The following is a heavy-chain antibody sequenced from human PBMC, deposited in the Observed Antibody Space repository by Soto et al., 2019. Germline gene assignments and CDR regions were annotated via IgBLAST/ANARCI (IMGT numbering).Heavy chain of an antibody. D-gene: IGHD1-20*01. J-gene: IGHJ3*02. V-gene: IGHV4-39*02. CDR3: ARDLTGYDAFDI. CDR1: GGSVSSNSYS. Sequence: SETLSVTCTVSGGSVSSNSYSWGLIRQSPGKGLEWIGTIYSSENTYYNPSLLSRITINPDTSKNQFSLQLNSVTPEDTAVYYCARDLTGYDAFDIWGQGTMVTVSS. CDR2: IYSSENT.